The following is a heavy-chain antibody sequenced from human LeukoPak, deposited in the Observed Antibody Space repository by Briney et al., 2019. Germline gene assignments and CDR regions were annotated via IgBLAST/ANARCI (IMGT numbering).Heavy chain of an antibody. CDR1: GFTFSSYS. CDR3: ARDLSPDIVVVVAAYELDY. CDR2: ISSSSYI. V-gene: IGHV3-21*01. D-gene: IGHD2-15*01. Sequence: GGSLRLSCAASGFTFSSYSMNWVRRAPGKGLEWVSSISSSSYIYYADSVKGRFTISRDNAKNSLYLQMNSLRAEDTAVYYCARDLSPDIVVVVAAYELDYWGQGTLVTVSS. J-gene: IGHJ4*02.